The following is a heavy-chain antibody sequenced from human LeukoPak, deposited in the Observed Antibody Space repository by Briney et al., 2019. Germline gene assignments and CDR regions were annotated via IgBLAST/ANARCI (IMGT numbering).Heavy chain of an antibody. Sequence: GGSLRPSCAAPGFSVRNYYMSWVRQAPGKGLEWVSLIRDSGETFYIDSVKGRFTISRDDSKNTVYLQMNRLRVEDTAVYFCARDRAATEHWVEFDLWGQGTLVTVSS. V-gene: IGHV3-66*03. CDR1: GFSVRNYY. D-gene: IGHD3-3*02. CDR3: ARDRAATEHWVEFDL. CDR2: IRDSGET. J-gene: IGHJ5*02.